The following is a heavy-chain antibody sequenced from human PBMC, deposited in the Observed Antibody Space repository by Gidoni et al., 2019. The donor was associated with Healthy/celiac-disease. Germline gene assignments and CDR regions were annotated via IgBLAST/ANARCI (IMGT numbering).Heavy chain of an antibody. J-gene: IGHJ4*02. CDR3: ARGVRFLEWTRRGYFDY. CDR2: INHSGST. Sequence: QVQLQQWGAGLLKPSETLSLTCAVSGGSFSGYYWSWIRQPPGKGLEWNGEINHSGSTNYNPSLKSRVTISVDTSKNQFSLKLSSVTAADTAVYYCARGVRFLEWTRRGYFDYWGQGTLVTVSS. V-gene: IGHV4-34*01. CDR1: GGSFSGYY. D-gene: IGHD3-3*01.